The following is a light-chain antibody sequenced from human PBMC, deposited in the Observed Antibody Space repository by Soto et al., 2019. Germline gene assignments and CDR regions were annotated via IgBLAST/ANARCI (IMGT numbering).Light chain of an antibody. CDR3: SSYITTSTRV. V-gene: IGLV2-14*01. J-gene: IGLJ1*01. CDR1: SSYVGGYNY. CDR2: EVS. Sequence: QSALTQPASVSGSPGQSITISCTGTSSYVGGYNYVSWYQQHPGRAPKLLIYEVSNRPSGVSNRFSGSKSGNTASLTISGLQAEDEADYYCSSYITTSTRVFGTGTKVTV.